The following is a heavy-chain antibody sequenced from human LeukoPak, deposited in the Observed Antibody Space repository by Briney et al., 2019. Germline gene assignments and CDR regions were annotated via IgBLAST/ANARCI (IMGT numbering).Heavy chain of an antibody. V-gene: IGHV3-23*01. CDR1: GFTFSSYA. J-gene: IGHJ4*02. Sequence: PGGSLRLSCAASGFTFSSYAMSWVRQAPGKGLEWVSAISGSGGSTYYADSVKGRFTISRDNSKNTLYLQMNSLRAEDTAVYYCAKGPYDYIWGSYRLGWYYFDYWGQGTLVTVSS. CDR2: ISGSGGST. D-gene: IGHD3-16*02. CDR3: AKGPYDYIWGSYRLGWYYFDY.